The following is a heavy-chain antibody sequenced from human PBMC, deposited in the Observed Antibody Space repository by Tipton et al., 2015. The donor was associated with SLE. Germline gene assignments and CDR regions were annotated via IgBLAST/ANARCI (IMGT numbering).Heavy chain of an antibody. D-gene: IGHD3-16*02. CDR3: ARGRVMITFGGVIVKGPFDY. CDR1: GGSFSGYY. V-gene: IGHV4-34*01. J-gene: IGHJ4*02. Sequence: TLSLTCAVYGGSFSGYYWSWIRQPPGKGLEWIGEINHSGSTNYNPSLKSRVTISVDTSKNQFSLKLSSVTAADTAVYYCARGRVMITFGGVIVKGPFDYWGQGTLVTVSP. CDR2: INHSGST.